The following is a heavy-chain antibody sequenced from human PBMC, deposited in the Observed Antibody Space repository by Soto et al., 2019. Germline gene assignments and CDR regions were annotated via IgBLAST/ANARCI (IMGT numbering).Heavy chain of an antibody. Sequence: QVQLQESGPGLVKPSQTLSLTCTVSGGSIRSGGYYWSWIRQHPGKGLEWIGYIYYSGSTYYNPSLKSRVTIAVDTAKNQCALKLSSVTAADTAVYYCARTSGTAMVYDYMDVWGKGTTVTVSS. CDR2: IYYSGST. CDR1: GGSIRSGGYY. D-gene: IGHD5-18*01. V-gene: IGHV4-31*03. CDR3: ARTSGTAMVYDYMDV. J-gene: IGHJ6*03.